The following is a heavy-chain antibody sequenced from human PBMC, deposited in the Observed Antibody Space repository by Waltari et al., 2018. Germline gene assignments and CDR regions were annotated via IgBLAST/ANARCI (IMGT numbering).Heavy chain of an antibody. CDR3: AKGMIGHYGFDY. Sequence: DVQLLESGGGLVQPGGSLRLSCAASGVAFSTYAMSWVRQAPGKGLEWVSVSSGGNTYYADSVKGRFTISRDSSKNTLYLQMNSLRAEDTAVYYCAKGMIGHYGFDYRGQGTLVTVSS. V-gene: IGHV3-23*01. CDR2: SSGGNT. D-gene: IGHD4-17*01. J-gene: IGHJ4*02. CDR1: GVAFSTYA.